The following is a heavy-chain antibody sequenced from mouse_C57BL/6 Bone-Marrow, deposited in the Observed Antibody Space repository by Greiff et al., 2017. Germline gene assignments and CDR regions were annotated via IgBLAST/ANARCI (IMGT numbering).Heavy chain of an antibody. V-gene: IGHV5-2*01. Sequence: DVQAVESGGGLVQPGESLKLSCESNEYEFPSHDMSWVRKTPEKRLELVAAINSDGGSTYYPDTMERRFIISRDNTKKTLYLQMSSLRSEDTALYYCARLDYYGSSSWFAYWGQGTLVTVSA. CDR3: ARLDYYGSSSWFAY. D-gene: IGHD1-1*01. CDR2: INSDGGST. J-gene: IGHJ3*01. CDR1: EYEFPSHD.